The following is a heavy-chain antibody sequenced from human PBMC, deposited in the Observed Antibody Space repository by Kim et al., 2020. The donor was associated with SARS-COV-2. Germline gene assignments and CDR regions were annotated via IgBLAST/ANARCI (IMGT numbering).Heavy chain of an antibody. CDR1: GGSFSGYY. Sequence: SETLSLTCAVYGGSFSGYYWSWIRQPPGKGLEWIGEINHSGSTNYSPSLKSRVTISIDASKNQFSLKLRSVTAADTAVYYCARQKYGDEDSWGQGTLVTVSS. CDR2: INHSGST. V-gene: IGHV4-34*01. CDR3: ARQKYGDEDS. D-gene: IGHD2-21*02. J-gene: IGHJ4*02.